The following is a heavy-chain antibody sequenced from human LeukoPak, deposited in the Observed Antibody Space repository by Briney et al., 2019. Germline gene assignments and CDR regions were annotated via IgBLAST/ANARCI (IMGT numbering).Heavy chain of an antibody. CDR1: GFTFSSYE. Sequence: QSGGSLRLSCAASGFTFSSYEMNWVRQAPGKGLEWVSYISSSGSTIYYADSVKGRFTISRDNAKNSLYLQMNSLRAEATAVYYCARAEEYSSSSFDYWGQGTLVTVSS. D-gene: IGHD6-6*01. J-gene: IGHJ4*02. CDR3: ARAEEYSSSSFDY. CDR2: ISSSGSTI. V-gene: IGHV3-48*03.